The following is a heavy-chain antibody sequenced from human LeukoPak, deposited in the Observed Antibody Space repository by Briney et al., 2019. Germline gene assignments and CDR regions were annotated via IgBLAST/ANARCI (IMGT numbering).Heavy chain of an antibody. CDR1: GYTFTGYY. CDR3: ARDEVVLWFGESPGAIDY. V-gene: IGHV1-2*06. CDR2: INPNSGGT. J-gene: IGHJ4*02. D-gene: IGHD3-10*01. Sequence: ASVKVSCKASGYTFTGYYMHWVRQAPGQGLEWMGRINPNSGGTNYAQKFQGRVTMTRDTFISTAYMELSRLRSDDTAVYYCARDEVVLWFGESPGAIDYWGQGTLVTVSS.